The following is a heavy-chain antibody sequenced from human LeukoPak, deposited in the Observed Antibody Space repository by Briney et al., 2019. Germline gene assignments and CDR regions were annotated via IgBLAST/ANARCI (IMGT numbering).Heavy chain of an antibody. CDR3: AKDTDAYGGDMDV. D-gene: IGHD3-16*01. Sequence: PGGSLRLSCAASGFTFSSYGMHWVRQAPGKGLGWVAVIWYDGSNKYYADSVKGRFTISRDNSKNTLYLQMNSLRAEDTAVYYCAKDTDAYGGDMDVWGKGTTVTVSS. J-gene: IGHJ6*03. V-gene: IGHV3-33*06. CDR1: GFTFSSYG. CDR2: IWYDGSNK.